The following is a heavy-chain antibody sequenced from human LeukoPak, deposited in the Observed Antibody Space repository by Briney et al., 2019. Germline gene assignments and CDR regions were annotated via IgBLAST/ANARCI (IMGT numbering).Heavy chain of an antibody. J-gene: IGHJ4*02. CDR1: GFTFSSYS. D-gene: IGHD6-6*01. V-gene: IGHV3-21*05. CDR2: ISRSSSSI. Sequence: GGSLRLSCAASGFTFSSYSMNWVRQAPGKGLEWVSYISRSSSSIYYADSLKGRFTISRDNARNSLYLQMNSLRAEDTAVYYCARDESSSSSFDYWGLGTLVTVSS. CDR3: ARDESSSSSFDY.